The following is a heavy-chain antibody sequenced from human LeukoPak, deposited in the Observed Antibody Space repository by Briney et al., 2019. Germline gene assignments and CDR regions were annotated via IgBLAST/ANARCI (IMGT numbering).Heavy chain of an antibody. D-gene: IGHD5-18*01. CDR3: AKGHGYSYRAPDY. V-gene: IGHV3-30*18. CDR2: ISYDGSNK. CDR1: GFTFSSYA. J-gene: IGHJ4*02. Sequence: PGGSLRLSCAASGFTFSSYAMSWVRQAPGKGLEWVAVISYDGSNKYYADSVKGRFTISRDNSKNTLYLQMNSLRAEDTAVYYCAKGHGYSYRAPDYWGQGTLVTVSS.